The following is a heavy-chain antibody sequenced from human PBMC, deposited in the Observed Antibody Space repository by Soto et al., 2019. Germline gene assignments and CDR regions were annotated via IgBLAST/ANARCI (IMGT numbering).Heavy chain of an antibody. D-gene: IGHD6-13*01. CDR2: IYYSGST. Sequence: PSETLSLTFTVSGGSISSYYWSWIRQPPGKGLEWIGYIYYSGSTNYNPSLKSRVTISVDTSKNQFSLKLSSVTAADTAVYYCAYEGIAAAGHYWGQGTLVTVSS. J-gene: IGHJ4*02. CDR1: GGSISSYY. V-gene: IGHV4-59*01. CDR3: AYEGIAAAGHY.